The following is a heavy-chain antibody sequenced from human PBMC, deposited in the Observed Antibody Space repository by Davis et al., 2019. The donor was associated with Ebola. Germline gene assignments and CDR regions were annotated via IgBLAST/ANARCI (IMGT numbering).Heavy chain of an antibody. Sequence: GESLKIPCAASGFTFSSYGMHWVRQAPGKGLEWVAVIWYDGSRKYYGDSVKGRFTISRDNSNNLLYLQMNSLRAEDTAVYYCAIPDCSGANCYSVYIKNWGQGTLVTVSS. V-gene: IGHV3-33*08. D-gene: IGHD2-15*01. CDR1: GFTFSSYG. J-gene: IGHJ4*02. CDR2: IWYDGSRK. CDR3: AIPDCSGANCYSVYIKN.